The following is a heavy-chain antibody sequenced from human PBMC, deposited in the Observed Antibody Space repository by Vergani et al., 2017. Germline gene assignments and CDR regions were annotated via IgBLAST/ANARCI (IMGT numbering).Heavy chain of an antibody. D-gene: IGHD6-19*01. CDR1: GFTFSSYS. J-gene: IGHJ4*02. V-gene: IGHV3-21*01. Sequence: EVQLVESGGGLVKPGGSLRLSCAASGFTFSSYSMNWVRQAPGKGLEWVSSISSSSSYIYYADSVKGRFTISRDNAQNSLYLQMNSLRAEDTAVYYGARGPYSSGWYGDYWGQGTLVTVSS. CDR3: ARGPYSSGWYGDY. CDR2: ISSSSSYI.